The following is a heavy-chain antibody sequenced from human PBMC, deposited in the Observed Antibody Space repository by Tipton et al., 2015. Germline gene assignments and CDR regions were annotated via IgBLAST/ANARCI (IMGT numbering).Heavy chain of an antibody. D-gene: IGHD4-23*01. V-gene: IGHV4-59*01. J-gene: IGHJ4*02. Sequence: LRLSCSVSSDSISKYYWSWIRQPPGKELEWIGYIQYSGSTNYNPSLKSRVTISVDTSKTQFSLKMSSVTASDTAVYYCARGDDYGTNSVDFWGLGTLVTVSS. CDR2: IQYSGST. CDR3: ARGDDYGTNSVDF. CDR1: SDSISKYY.